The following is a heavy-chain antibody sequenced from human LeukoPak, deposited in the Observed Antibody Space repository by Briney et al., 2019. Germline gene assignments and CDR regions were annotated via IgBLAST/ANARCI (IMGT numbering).Heavy chain of an antibody. CDR2: ISAYNGNT. CDR3: ARVFHDSSGYYPYYFDY. CDR1: GYTFTSYG. J-gene: IGHJ4*02. D-gene: IGHD3-22*01. Sequence: GASVKVSCKASGYTFTSYGISWVRQAPGQGLEWMGWISAYNGNTNYAQKRQGRVTMTTDTATSTADMELRSLRSDDTAVYYCARVFHDSSGYYPYYFDYWGQGTLVTVSS. V-gene: IGHV1-18*01.